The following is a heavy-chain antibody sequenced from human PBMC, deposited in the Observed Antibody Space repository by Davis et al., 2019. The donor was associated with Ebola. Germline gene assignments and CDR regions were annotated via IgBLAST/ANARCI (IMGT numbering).Heavy chain of an antibody. V-gene: IGHV1-69*04. Sequence: SVKVSCKASGGTFSSYAISWVRQAPGQGLEWMGRIIPILGIANYAQKFQGRVTITADKSTSTAYMELSSLRSEDTAVYYCARDEWLRYNWFDPWGQGTLVTVSS. J-gene: IGHJ5*02. CDR3: ARDEWLRYNWFDP. CDR1: GGTFSSYA. CDR2: IIPILGIA. D-gene: IGHD5-12*01.